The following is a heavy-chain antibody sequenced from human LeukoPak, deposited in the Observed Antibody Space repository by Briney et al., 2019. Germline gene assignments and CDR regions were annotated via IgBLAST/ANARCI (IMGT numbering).Heavy chain of an antibody. CDR1: GGTFSGSA. J-gene: IGHJ4*02. V-gene: IGHV1-69*13. CDR2: IIPIFGTP. D-gene: IGHD6-13*01. Sequence: ASAKVSCKASGGTFSGSAFIWVRQAPGQGLEWMGGIIPIFGTPNYAQKFQGRVTITADESTSTAYMELSRLRSEDTAVYYCASALGSSWYFYDYWGQGTLVTVSS. CDR3: ASALGSSWYFYDY.